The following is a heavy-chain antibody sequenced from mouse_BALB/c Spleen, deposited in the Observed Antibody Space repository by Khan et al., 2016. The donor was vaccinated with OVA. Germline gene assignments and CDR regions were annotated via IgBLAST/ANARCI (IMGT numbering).Heavy chain of an antibody. V-gene: IGHV1-18*01. CDR1: GFTFTEYT. CDR3: ARREYYAYYWFFDV. Sequence: EVQLQQSGPELVKPGASVKISCKTSGFTFTEYTMHWVKQSHGKSLEWIGRINPNNGDTTYTQKFKGKATLTVDKSSSNAYMEPRSLTSEDSAVYYCARREYYAYYWFFDVWGAGATVTVSS. D-gene: IGHD1-2*01. CDR2: INPNNGDT. J-gene: IGHJ1*01.